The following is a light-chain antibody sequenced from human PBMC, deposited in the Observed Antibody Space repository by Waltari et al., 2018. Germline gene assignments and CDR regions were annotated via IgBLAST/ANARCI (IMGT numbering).Light chain of an antibody. Sequence: DIQLIQSPSFLSASVGDRVTITFRASHDNNTYLAWYQQKPGKAPKLLIYGASTLQNGVPSRFSGVASGTEFSPTVSSLQPEDFATYFCQQLNDYPYTFGQGTKVEIK. CDR2: GAS. CDR3: QQLNDYPYT. J-gene: IGKJ2*01. V-gene: IGKV1-9*01. CDR1: HDNNTY.